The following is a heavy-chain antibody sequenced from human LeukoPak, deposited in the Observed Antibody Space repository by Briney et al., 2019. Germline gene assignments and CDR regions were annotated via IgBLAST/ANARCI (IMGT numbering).Heavy chain of an antibody. Sequence: GGSLRLSCAASGFTFSDHYMDWVRQAPGKGLEWVGRTRNKANSYTTEYAASVKGRFTISRDDSKNSLYLQMNSLKTEDTAVYYCARGYYDILTGYIQGDYWGQGTLVTVSS. CDR1: GFTFSDHY. J-gene: IGHJ4*02. D-gene: IGHD3-9*01. V-gene: IGHV3-72*01. CDR3: ARGYYDILTGYIQGDY. CDR2: TRNKANSYTT.